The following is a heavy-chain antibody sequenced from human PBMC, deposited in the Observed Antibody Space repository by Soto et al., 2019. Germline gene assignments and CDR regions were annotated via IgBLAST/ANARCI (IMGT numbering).Heavy chain of an antibody. D-gene: IGHD3-9*01. CDR1: GGSFSGYY. Sequence: PSETLSLTCAVYGGSFSGYYWSWIRQPPGKGLEWIGEINHSGSTNYNPSLKSRVTISVDTSKNQFSLKLSSVTAADTAVYYCARLFAHGYFAWQTNNWFDPWGQGALVTVTS. CDR2: INHSGST. J-gene: IGHJ5*02. V-gene: IGHV4-34*01. CDR3: ARLFAHGYFAWQTNNWFDP.